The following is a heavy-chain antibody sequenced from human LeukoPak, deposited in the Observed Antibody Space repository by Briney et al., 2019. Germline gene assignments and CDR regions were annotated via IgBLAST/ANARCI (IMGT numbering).Heavy chain of an antibody. J-gene: IGHJ4*02. CDR3: AKKIDSGSYPLDY. V-gene: IGHV3-21*01. D-gene: IGHD3-10*01. Sequence: GGSLRLSCAASGFTFSSYNMNWVRQAPGKGLEWVSSISSSDSYIYYADSVKGRFTISRDNAKNSLFLQMNSLRAEDTAVYYCAKKIDSGSYPLDYWGQGTLVTISS. CDR1: GFTFSSYN. CDR2: ISSSDSYI.